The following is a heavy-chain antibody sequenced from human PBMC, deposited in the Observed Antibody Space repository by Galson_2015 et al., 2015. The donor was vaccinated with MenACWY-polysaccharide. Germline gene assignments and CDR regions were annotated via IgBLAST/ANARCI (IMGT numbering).Heavy chain of an antibody. CDR2: ISGSSSPI. J-gene: IGHJ4*02. Sequence: SLRLSCAASGFTFSSYSMNWIRQAPGKGLEWVSYISGSSSPIYYADSVKGRFTTSRDNAKNSLYLQMNSLRDEDTAVYYCARGPNWNFDYWGRGTLVTVSS. V-gene: IGHV3-48*02. D-gene: IGHD1-20*01. CDR3: ARGPNWNFDY. CDR1: GFTFSSYS.